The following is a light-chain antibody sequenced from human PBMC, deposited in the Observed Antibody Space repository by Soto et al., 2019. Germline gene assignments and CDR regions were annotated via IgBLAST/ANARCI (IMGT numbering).Light chain of an antibody. Sequence: QSVLTQPPSASGAPGQRVAISCSGSSSNIGTNYVYWYQQLPGTAPKLLIYRNNQRPSGVPDRFSGSKSDTSASLAISGLRSEDEADYHCATWDDSLSGPVFGGGTKLTVL. V-gene: IGLV1-47*01. CDR2: RNN. CDR1: SSNIGTNY. J-gene: IGLJ2*01. CDR3: ATWDDSLSGPV.